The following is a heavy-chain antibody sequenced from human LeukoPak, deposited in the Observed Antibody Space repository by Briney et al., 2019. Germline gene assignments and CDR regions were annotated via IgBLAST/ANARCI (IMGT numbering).Heavy chain of an antibody. Sequence: PSETLSLTCAVYGGSFSGYYWSWIRQPLGKGLEWIGVINHSGSTNYNPSLKSRVTISVDTSKNQFSLKLSSVTAADTAVYYCASNLRIAAEYYFDYWGQGTLVTVPS. D-gene: IGHD6-13*01. CDR2: INHSGST. V-gene: IGHV4-34*01. J-gene: IGHJ4*02. CDR3: ASNLRIAAEYYFDY. CDR1: GGSFSGYY.